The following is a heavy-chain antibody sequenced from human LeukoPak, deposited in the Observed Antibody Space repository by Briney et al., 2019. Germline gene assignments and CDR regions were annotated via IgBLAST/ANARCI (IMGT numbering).Heavy chain of an antibody. Sequence: SETLSLTCTVSGGSISSSSYYWGWIRQPPGKGLEWIGSIYYSGSTYYNPSLKSRVTISVDTSKNQLSLKLSSVTAADTAVYYCARHVLPRSAMTTFYVSYFDYWGQGTLVTVSS. CDR1: GGSISSSSYY. D-gene: IGHD3-16*01. J-gene: IGHJ4*02. CDR2: IYYSGST. V-gene: IGHV4-39*01. CDR3: ARHVLPRSAMTTFYVSYFDY.